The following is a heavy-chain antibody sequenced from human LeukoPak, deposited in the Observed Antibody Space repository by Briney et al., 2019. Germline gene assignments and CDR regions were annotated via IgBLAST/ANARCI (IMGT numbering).Heavy chain of an antibody. CDR2: IYYSGST. CDR3: ARRSGSYYLDY. CDR1: GGSISSGDYY. D-gene: IGHD1-26*01. J-gene: IGHJ4*02. V-gene: IGHV4-30-4*01. Sequence: SQTLSLTCTVSGGSISSGDYYWSWIRQPPGKGLEWIGYIYYSGSTYYNPSLKSRVTISVDTSKNQFSLRLSSVTAADTAVYYCARRSGSYYLDYWGQGTLLTVSS.